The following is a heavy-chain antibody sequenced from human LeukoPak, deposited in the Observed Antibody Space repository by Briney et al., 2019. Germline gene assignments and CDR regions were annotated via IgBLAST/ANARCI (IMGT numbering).Heavy chain of an antibody. D-gene: IGHD6-13*01. J-gene: IGHJ5*02. CDR1: GYTFTGYY. CDR3: ATVTSSSWGNWFDP. Sequence: ASVKVSCTASGYTFTGYYMHWVRQAPGQGLEWMGWINPNSGGTNYAQKFQGRVTMTRDTSISTAYMELSRLRSDDTAVYYCATVTSSSWGNWFDPWGQGTLVTVSS. V-gene: IGHV1-2*02. CDR2: INPNSGGT.